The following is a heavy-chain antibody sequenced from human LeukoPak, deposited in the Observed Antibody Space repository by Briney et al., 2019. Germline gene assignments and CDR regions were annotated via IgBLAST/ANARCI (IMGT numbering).Heavy chain of an antibody. CDR3: ARQPPILTYYDFWSGYFYGMDV. Sequence: PSDTLSLTCTVSGGSISSYYWSWLRQPPAKGLEWIGYVYYSGSTNYNPSLKSRATISVDTPNNQCSLKLSSVTAADTSVYYCARQPPILTYYDFWSGYFYGMDVWGQGTTVTVCS. J-gene: IGHJ6*02. D-gene: IGHD3-3*01. CDR2: VYYSGST. CDR1: GGSISSYY. V-gene: IGHV4-59*08.